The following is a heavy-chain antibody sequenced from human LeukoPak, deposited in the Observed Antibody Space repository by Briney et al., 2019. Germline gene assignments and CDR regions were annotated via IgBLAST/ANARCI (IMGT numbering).Heavy chain of an antibody. CDR1: GFTFSSYG. CDR2: IWYDGSNK. CDR3: ARERYGGFDPENFDY. D-gene: IGHD5-12*01. Sequence: GGSLRLSCAASGFTFSSYGMHWVRQAPGKGLEWVAVIWYDGSNKYYADSVKGRFTISRDNSKNTLYLQMNSLRAEDTAVYYCARERYGGFDPENFDYWGQGTLVTVSS. J-gene: IGHJ4*02. V-gene: IGHV3-30*19.